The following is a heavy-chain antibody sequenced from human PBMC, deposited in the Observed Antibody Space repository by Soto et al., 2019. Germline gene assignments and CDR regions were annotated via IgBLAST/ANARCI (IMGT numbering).Heavy chain of an antibody. CDR1: GYTFTTYA. CDR2: INAGHGNT. Sequence: ASVKVSCKASGYTFTTYAIRWVRQAPGQRLEWMGWINAGHGNTKYSQNFQGRVTITRDTSASTAYMELSSLRSEDTAVYYCAREGITGTDTLDYWGQGTLVTVSS. V-gene: IGHV1-3*01. J-gene: IGHJ4*02. D-gene: IGHD1-20*01. CDR3: AREGITGTDTLDY.